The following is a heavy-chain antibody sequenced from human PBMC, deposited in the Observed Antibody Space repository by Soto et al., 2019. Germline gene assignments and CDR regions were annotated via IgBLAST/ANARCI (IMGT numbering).Heavy chain of an antibody. CDR2: INPNSGGT. CDR3: QVLMVYAGYYGMDV. D-gene: IGHD2-8*01. J-gene: IGHJ6*02. V-gene: IGHV1-2*02. CDR1: GYTFTGYY. Sequence: QVQLVQSGAEVKKPGASVKVSCKASGYTFTGYYMHWVRQAPGQGLEWMGWINPNSGGTNYAQKFQGGVTMTRDTSISTAYMELSRLRSDDTAVYYCQVLMVYAGYYGMDVWGQGTTVTVSS.